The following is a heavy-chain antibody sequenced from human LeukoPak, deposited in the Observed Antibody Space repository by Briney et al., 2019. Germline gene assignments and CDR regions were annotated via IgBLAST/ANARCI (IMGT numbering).Heavy chain of an antibody. CDR3: ASDHSELWFGKLSEANWFDP. CDR2: ISNDGGNK. CDR1: GFTLSSYA. J-gene: IGHJ5*02. Sequence: GRSLRLSCAAAGFTLSSYAMHWVRQAPGSGLGWVAVISNDGGNKYYAASVKGRFTITRDNSKNTLYLKMSSLRGEDTAVYYCASDHSELWFGKLSEANWFDPWGQGTLVTVSS. D-gene: IGHD3-10*01. V-gene: IGHV3-30*04.